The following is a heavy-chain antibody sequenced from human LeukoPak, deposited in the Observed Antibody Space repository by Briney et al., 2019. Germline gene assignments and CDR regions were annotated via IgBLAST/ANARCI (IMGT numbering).Heavy chain of an antibody. CDR3: ARRDFDSSGSFFDF. CDR1: GYSFANYW. D-gene: IGHD3-22*01. V-gene: IGHV5-51*01. Sequence: GESLKISCKGSGYSFANYWICWVRQMPGKGLEWMGIIYPGDSDTRYGPSFQGQVTISVDKSISTAYLQWSSLKASDTAIYYCARRDFDSSGSFFDFWGRGTPVIVSS. J-gene: IGHJ4*02. CDR2: IYPGDSDT.